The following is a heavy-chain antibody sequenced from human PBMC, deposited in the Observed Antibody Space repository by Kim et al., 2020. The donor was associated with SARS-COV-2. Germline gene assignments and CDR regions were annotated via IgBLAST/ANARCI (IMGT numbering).Heavy chain of an antibody. V-gene: IGHV1-18*01. CDR3: ARDRLLWFGEYMGGNWFDP. J-gene: IGHJ5*02. CDR1: GYTFTSYG. D-gene: IGHD3-10*01. Sequence: ASVKVSCKASGYTFTSYGISWVRQAPGQGLEWMGWISAYNGNTNYAQKLQGRVTMTTDTSTSTAYMELRSLRSDDTAVYYCARDRLLWFGEYMGGNWFDPWGQGTLVTVSS. CDR2: ISAYNGNT.